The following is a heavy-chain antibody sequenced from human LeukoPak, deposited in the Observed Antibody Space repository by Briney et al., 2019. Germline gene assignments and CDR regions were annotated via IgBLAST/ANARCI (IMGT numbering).Heavy chain of an antibody. Sequence: ASVKVSCKASGYTFTSYWIQWVRQAPGQGLEWMGLINPDGGSTAYAHRFQGRVIMTRDTSTSTAYMDLSSLRSEDTAVYHCARAPRNSSTMLDFWGQGTLVTISS. V-gene: IGHV1-46*01. CDR2: INPDGGST. D-gene: IGHD6-13*01. J-gene: IGHJ4*02. CDR1: GYTFTSYW. CDR3: ARAPRNSSTMLDF.